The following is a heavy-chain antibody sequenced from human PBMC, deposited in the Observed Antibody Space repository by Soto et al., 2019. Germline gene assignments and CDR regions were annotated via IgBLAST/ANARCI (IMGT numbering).Heavy chain of an antibody. CDR3: AREDGIVGTTSPFDY. CDR2: INGRSNYI. CDR1: GFTFSTYV. D-gene: IGHD1-26*01. J-gene: IGHJ4*02. Sequence: EVQLVESGGGLVKPGGSLRLSCAASGFTFSTYVMNWVRQTPGKGLEWVSSINGRSNYIYYADSVKGRFTISRDNAKNSLYLQMNSLRVEDTAVYYCAREDGIVGTTSPFDYWGQGTLVTVSS. V-gene: IGHV3-21*02.